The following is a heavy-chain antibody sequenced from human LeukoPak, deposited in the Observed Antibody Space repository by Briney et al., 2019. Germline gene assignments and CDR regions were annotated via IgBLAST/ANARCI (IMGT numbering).Heavy chain of an antibody. CDR1: GFTFSDHY. D-gene: IGHD6-13*01. CDR3: ARVPGPGMAFDY. CDR2: SKNKADGYTT. J-gene: IGHJ4*02. Sequence: GGSLRLSCAASGFTFSDHYMDWVRQAPGQGLEWVGRSKNKADGYTTEYAASVKGRFIVSRDDSKKYLYLQMNSLKTEDTAVYYCARVPGPGMAFDYWGQGTLVTVSS. V-gene: IGHV3-72*01.